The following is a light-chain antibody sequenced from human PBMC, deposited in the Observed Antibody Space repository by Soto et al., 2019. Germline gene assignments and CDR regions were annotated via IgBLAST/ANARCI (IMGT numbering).Light chain of an antibody. J-gene: IGKJ4*01. CDR1: QSISSY. V-gene: IGKV1-39*01. Sequence: DIQMTQSPSSLSASVGDRVTITFRASQSISSYLNWYQQKPGKAPKLLIYAASSLQSGVPSRFSGSGSGTDFTLTISSLQPEDFATYYCQQIYSTPLTFGGGTKVEIK. CDR2: AAS. CDR3: QQIYSTPLT.